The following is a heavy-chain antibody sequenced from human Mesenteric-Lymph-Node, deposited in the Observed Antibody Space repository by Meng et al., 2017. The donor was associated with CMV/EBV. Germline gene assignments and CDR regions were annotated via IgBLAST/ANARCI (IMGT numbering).Heavy chain of an antibody. CDR1: AFTVRSNY. D-gene: IGHD4-17*01. CDR2: ISGSGGST. CDR3: AKGDYGDY. J-gene: IGHJ4*02. Sequence: GESLKISCAASAFTVRSNYMAWVRQAPGEGLEWVSAISGSGGSTYYADSVKGRFTISRDNSKNTLYLQMNSLRAEDTAVYYCAKGDYGDYWGQGTLVTVSS. V-gene: IGHV3-23*01.